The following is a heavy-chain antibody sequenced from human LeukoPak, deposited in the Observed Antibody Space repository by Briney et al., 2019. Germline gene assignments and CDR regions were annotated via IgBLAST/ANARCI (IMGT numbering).Heavy chain of an antibody. V-gene: IGHV1-69*04. Sequence: GSSVKVSCKASGGTFSSYAISWVRQAPGQGLEWMGRIIPIFGIANYAQKFQGRVTITADKSTSTAYKELSSLRSEDTAVYYCARERRPDYYDSSGYYSAAFDIWGQGTMVTVSS. CDR2: IIPIFGIA. CDR1: GGTFSSYA. CDR3: ARERRPDYYDSSGYYSAAFDI. D-gene: IGHD3-22*01. J-gene: IGHJ3*02.